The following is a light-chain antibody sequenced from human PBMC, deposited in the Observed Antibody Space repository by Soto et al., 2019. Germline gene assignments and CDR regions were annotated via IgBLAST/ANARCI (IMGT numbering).Light chain of an antibody. CDR2: EVT. J-gene: IGLJ2*01. Sequence: QSALTQPPSASGSPGQSVTISCTGTSSDVGAYNYVSWYQQHPGKAPKLMIYEVTKRPSGVPDRFSGSKSGNTASLTVSGLQAEDEADYYCSSFAGDDNVGVFGGGTQLTVL. V-gene: IGLV2-8*01. CDR1: SSDVGAYNY. CDR3: SSFAGDDNVGV.